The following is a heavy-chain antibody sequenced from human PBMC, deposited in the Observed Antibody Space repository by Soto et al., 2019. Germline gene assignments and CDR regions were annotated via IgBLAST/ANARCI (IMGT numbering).Heavy chain of an antibody. V-gene: IGHV4-30-4*01. J-gene: IGHJ4*02. CDR3: ARAVIPAAPYAY. Sequence: SETLSLTCTVSGSSISSGDHYWSWIRQPPGKGLEWIGYIYHTGSTYFNPSLRSRISMSVDTSKNQIYLNVTSVTAADAAVYFCARAVIPAAPYAYWGQGTLVTVSS. D-gene: IGHD2-2*01. CDR1: GSSISSGDHY. CDR2: IYHTGST.